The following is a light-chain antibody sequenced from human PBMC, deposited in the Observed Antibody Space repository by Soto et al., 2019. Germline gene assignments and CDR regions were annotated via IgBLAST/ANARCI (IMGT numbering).Light chain of an antibody. CDR3: QQYNNWPRT. V-gene: IGKV3-15*01. Sequence: EIVLTQSPGTLSLTPGERATLSCRASQTISNNLAWYQQKPGQAPRLFIYGASTRATTIPARFSGSGSGSEFTLTISSLQSEDSAVYYCQQYNNWPRTFGQGTKVDVK. J-gene: IGKJ1*01. CDR2: GAS. CDR1: QTISNN.